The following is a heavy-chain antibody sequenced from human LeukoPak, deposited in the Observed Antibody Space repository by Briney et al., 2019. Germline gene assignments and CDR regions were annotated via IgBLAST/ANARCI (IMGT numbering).Heavy chain of an antibody. CDR1: GFTFSSYW. CDR2: INSDGSST. D-gene: IGHD5-18*01. CDR3: ARGDTWIQLWLIDY. V-gene: IGHV3-74*01. J-gene: IGHJ4*02. Sequence: GGSLRLSCAASGFTFSSYWMHWVRQAPGKGLVWFSRINSDGSSTSYADSVKGRFTISRDNAKNTLYLQMNSLRAGDTAVYYCARGDTWIQLWLIDYWGQGTLVTVSS.